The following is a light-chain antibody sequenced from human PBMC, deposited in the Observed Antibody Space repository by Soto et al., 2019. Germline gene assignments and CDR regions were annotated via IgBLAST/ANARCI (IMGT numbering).Light chain of an antibody. Sequence: EIVMTQSPATQSVSPGERATLSCRSLAWYQQKAGQAPSLLIYEASTRAPGIPARFSGSGSGTDFTLTISSLEPEDFAVYYCQQRSSSPFTFGPGTKVDIK. CDR3: QQRSSSPFT. V-gene: IGKV3-11*01. J-gene: IGKJ3*01. CDR2: EAS.